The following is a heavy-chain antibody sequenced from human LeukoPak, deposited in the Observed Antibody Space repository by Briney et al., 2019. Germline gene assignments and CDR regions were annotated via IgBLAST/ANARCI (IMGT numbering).Heavy chain of an antibody. Sequence: SGGSLRLSCAASGFTFSSYAMHWIRQAPGKGLEWVSAISGSGGSTYYADSVKGRFTISRDNSKNTLYLQMNSQRAEDTAVYYCARDGITMVRGVTVFDIWGQGTMVTVSS. CDR1: GFTFSSYA. J-gene: IGHJ3*02. CDR3: ARDGITMVRGVTVFDI. CDR2: ISGSGGST. V-gene: IGHV3-23*01. D-gene: IGHD3-10*01.